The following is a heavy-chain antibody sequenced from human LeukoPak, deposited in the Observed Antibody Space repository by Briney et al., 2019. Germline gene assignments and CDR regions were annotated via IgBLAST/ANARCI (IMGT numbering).Heavy chain of an antibody. Sequence: ASVKVSCKASGGTFSSYAISWVRQAPGQGLEWMGGIIPIFGTANYARKFQGRVTITADESTSTAYMELSSLRSEDTAVYYCAREAHSSSWYLTEWFDPWGQGTLVTVSS. CDR3: AREAHSSSWYLTEWFDP. J-gene: IGHJ5*02. CDR2: IIPIFGTA. D-gene: IGHD6-13*01. CDR1: GGTFSSYA. V-gene: IGHV1-69*13.